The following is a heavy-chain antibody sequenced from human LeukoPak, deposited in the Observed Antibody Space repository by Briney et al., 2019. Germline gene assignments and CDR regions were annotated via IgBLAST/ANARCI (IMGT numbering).Heavy chain of an antibody. J-gene: IGHJ4*02. D-gene: IGHD3-22*01. CDR3: ARGTYYYDSSGYYLFDY. Sequence: GGSLRLSCAASGFTFSSYAMSWVRQAPGKGLEWVSAISGSGGSTYYADSVKGRFTISRDNSKNTLYLQMNSLRAEDTAVYYCARGTYYYDSSGYYLFDYWGQGTLVTVSS. V-gene: IGHV3-23*01. CDR2: ISGSGGST. CDR1: GFTFSSYA.